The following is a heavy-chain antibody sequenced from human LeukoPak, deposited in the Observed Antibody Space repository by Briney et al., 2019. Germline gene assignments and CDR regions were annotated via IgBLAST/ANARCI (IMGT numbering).Heavy chain of an antibody. D-gene: IGHD3-16*01. Sequence: ASVKVSCKASGYTLTSYAMHWVRQAPGQRLEWMGWINAGNGNTKYSQKFQGRVTITRDTSASTAYMELSSLRSEDTAVYYCARKGGEGAFDIWGQGTMVTVSS. J-gene: IGHJ3*02. CDR2: INAGNGNT. CDR1: GYTLTSYA. CDR3: ARKGGEGAFDI. V-gene: IGHV1-3*01.